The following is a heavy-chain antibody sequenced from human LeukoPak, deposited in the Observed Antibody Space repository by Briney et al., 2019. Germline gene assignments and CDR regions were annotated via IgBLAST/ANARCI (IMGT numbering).Heavy chain of an antibody. CDR3: ARGPDNYGRYDY. Sequence: GGSLRLSCAASGFTFSSYSMNWVRQAPGKGLEWVSSIGSSSTYIYYTDSVKGRFTISRDNAKNSLYLQMNNLRAEHTAVYYCARGPDNYGRYDYWGQGTLVTVSS. J-gene: IGHJ4*02. CDR2: IGSSSTYI. CDR1: GFTFSSYS. V-gene: IGHV3-21*01. D-gene: IGHD5-18*01.